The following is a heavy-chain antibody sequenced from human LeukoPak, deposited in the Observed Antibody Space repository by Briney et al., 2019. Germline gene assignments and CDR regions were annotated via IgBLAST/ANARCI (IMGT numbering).Heavy chain of an antibody. J-gene: IGHJ4*02. CDR2: INHSGST. CDR1: GGSFSGYY. CDR3: ARRGRIAAAGYLDY. Sequence: SETLSLTCAVYGGSFSGYYWSWIRQPPGKGLEWIGEINHSGSTNHNPSLKSRVTISVDTSKNQFSLKLSSVTAADTAVYYCARRGRIAAAGYLDYWGQGTLVTVSS. D-gene: IGHD6-13*01. V-gene: IGHV4-34*01.